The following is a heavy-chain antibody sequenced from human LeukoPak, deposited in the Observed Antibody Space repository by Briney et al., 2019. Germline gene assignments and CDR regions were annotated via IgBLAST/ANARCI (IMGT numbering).Heavy chain of an antibody. D-gene: IGHD3-3*01. V-gene: IGHV4-59*08. Sequence: SETLSLTCTVSGGSISSYYWRWIRHPPGEGLEWIGYIYYSGSTNYNPSLKSRVTRSVDTSKNQFSLKLSSVTAADTAVYYCARRSGGTGYFDYWGQGTLVTVSS. CDR1: GGSISSYY. CDR3: ARRSGGTGYFDY. J-gene: IGHJ4*02. CDR2: IYYSGST.